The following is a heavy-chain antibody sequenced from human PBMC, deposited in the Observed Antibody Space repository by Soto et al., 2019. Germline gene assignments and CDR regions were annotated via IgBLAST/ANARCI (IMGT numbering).Heavy chain of an antibody. J-gene: IGHJ4*02. CDR1: GGTFSSYA. D-gene: IGHD3-10*01. CDR2: IIPIFGTA. CDR3: ARVPQGRYGSGSDYPSRGADY. V-gene: IGHV1-69*01. Sequence: QVQLVQSGAEVKKPGSSVKVSCKASGGTFSSYAISWVRQAPGQGLEWMGGIIPIFGTANYAQKFQGRVTITADESTSTAYMELSSLRYEDTAVYYCARVPQGRYGSGSDYPSRGADYWGQGTLVTVSS.